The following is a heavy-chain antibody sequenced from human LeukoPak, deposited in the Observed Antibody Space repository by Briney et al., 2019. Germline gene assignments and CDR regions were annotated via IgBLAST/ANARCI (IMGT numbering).Heavy chain of an antibody. D-gene: IGHD3-22*01. V-gene: IGHV4-39*01. J-gene: IGHJ4*02. CDR1: GFTFSSYE. Sequence: GSLRLSCAASGFTFSSYEMNWVRQPPGKGLEWIATIYYSGSTYYNPSLKSRVTISVDTSKNQFSLKLSSVTAADTAVYYCARHVYYYDSSGYFPDYWGQGTLVTVSS. CDR2: IYYSGST. CDR3: ARHVYYYDSSGYFPDY.